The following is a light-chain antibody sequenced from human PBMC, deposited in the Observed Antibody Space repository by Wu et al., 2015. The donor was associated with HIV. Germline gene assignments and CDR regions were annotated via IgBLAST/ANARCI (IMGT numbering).Light chain of an antibody. CDR3: QQRSDWPPYS. Sequence: VLTQSPATLSLSPGERATLSCRASQEISRYLAWYQQKPDQAPKLIIFDASRRATGIPSRFSGSGSGTDFTLTISNLQPEDVAVYYCQQRSDWPPYSFGRGPRW. J-gene: IGKJ2*03. CDR1: QEISRY. V-gene: IGKV3-11*01. CDR2: DAS.